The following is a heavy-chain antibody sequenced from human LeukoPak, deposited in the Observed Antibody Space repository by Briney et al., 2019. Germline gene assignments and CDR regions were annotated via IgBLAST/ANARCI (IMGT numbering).Heavy chain of an antibody. J-gene: IGHJ4*02. V-gene: IGHV1-3*01. D-gene: IGHD1-1*01. CDR1: GYTFTSYA. CDR3: ARALEVGVFDY. CDR2: INAGNGNT. Sequence: VSVKVSCTASGYTFTSYAMHWVRQAPGQRLERMGWINAGNGNTKYSQKFQGRVTITRDTSASTAYMELSSLRSEDTAVYYCARALEVGVFDYWGQGTLVTVSS.